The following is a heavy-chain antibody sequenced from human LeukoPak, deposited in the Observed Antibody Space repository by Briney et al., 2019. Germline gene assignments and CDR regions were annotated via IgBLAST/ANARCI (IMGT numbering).Heavy chain of an antibody. Sequence: NPSETLSLTCTVSGGSISSYYWSWIRQPPGKGLEWIGYIYYSGSTNYNPSLKSRVTISVDTSKNQFSLKLSSVTAADTAVYYCAKTKRKGGYNGFAPGGREPLVPVS. CDR1: GGSISSYY. J-gene: IGHJ5*02. CDR2: IYYSGST. D-gene: IGHD1-14*01. V-gene: IGHV4-59*01. CDR3: AKTKRKGGYNGFAP.